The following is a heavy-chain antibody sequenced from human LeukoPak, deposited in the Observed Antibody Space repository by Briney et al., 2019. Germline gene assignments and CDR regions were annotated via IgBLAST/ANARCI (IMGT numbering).Heavy chain of an antibody. Sequence: SETLSLTCAVYGGSFSGYYWSWIRQPPGKGVERSGEINHSGSTNYNPSLKSRVTISVDTSKNQCSLKLGSVTAADTAVYYCARGRRGYSYGKYYFDYWGQGTLVTVSS. CDR3: ARGRRGYSYGKYYFDY. CDR1: GGSFSGYY. D-gene: IGHD5-18*01. J-gene: IGHJ4*02. CDR2: INHSGST. V-gene: IGHV4-34*01.